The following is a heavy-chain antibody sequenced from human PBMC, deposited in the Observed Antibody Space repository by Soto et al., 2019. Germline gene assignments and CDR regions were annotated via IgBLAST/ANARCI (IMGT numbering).Heavy chain of an antibody. CDR3: ASIAAAQDAFDI. CDR2: ISYDGSNK. D-gene: IGHD6-13*01. CDR1: GFTFSSYG. J-gene: IGHJ3*02. Sequence: GSLRLSCAASGFTFSSYGMHWVRQAPGKGLEWVAVISYDGSNKYYADSVKGRFTISRDNSKNTLYLQMNSLRAEDTAVYYCASIAAAQDAFDIWGQGTMVTVSS. V-gene: IGHV3-30*03.